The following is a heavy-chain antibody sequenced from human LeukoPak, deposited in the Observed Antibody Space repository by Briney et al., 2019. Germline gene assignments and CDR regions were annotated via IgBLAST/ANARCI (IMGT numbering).Heavy chain of an antibody. CDR1: GFTFSSSA. CDR3: AKQLGYCSDGSCYFPY. Sequence: GGSLRLSCAAFGFTFSSSAMSWVRRAPGKGLEWVSAISNNGGYTYYADSVQGRFTISRDNSKSTLCLQMNSLRAEDTAVYYCAKQLGYCSDGSCYFPYWGQGTLVTVSS. CDR2: ISNNGGYT. V-gene: IGHV3-23*01. D-gene: IGHD2-15*01. J-gene: IGHJ4*02.